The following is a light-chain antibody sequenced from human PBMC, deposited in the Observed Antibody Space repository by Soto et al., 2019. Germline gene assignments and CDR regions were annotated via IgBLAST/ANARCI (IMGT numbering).Light chain of an antibody. CDR1: QGISSY. J-gene: IGKJ1*01. CDR3: QQYYSYPRT. CDR2: AAS. Sequence: AIRMTQSPSSLSASTGDRVTITCRASQGISSYLAWYQQRPGKAPKFLIYAASTLQSGVPSRFSGSGSGTDFTLTISCLQPENFATYYCQQYYSYPRTFGQGTKVEIK. V-gene: IGKV1-8*01.